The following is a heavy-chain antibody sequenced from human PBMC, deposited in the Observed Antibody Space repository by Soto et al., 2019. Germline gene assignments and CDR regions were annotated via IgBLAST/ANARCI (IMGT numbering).Heavy chain of an antibody. J-gene: IGHJ4*02. CDR2: INPNSGGT. V-gene: IGHV1-2*02. Sequence: ASVKVSCKASGYTFTGYYMHWVRQAPGQGLEWMGWINPNSGGTNYAQKFQGRVTMTRDTSISTAYMELSRLRSDDTAVYYCARDLDSSSWYDYWGQGTLVTVPQ. CDR3: ARDLDSSSWYDY. D-gene: IGHD6-13*01. CDR1: GYTFTGYY.